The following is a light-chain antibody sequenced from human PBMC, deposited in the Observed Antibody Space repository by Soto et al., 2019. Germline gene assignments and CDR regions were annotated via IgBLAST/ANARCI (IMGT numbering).Light chain of an antibody. Sequence: DMQMTQSPSSLSASVGDRVTITSRASQSISSYLNWYQQKPGKAPKLLIYAASSLQSGVPSRFSGSGSGTDFTLTISSLQPEDFATYYCQQSYSTPQTFGQGTKVEIK. CDR2: AAS. V-gene: IGKV1-39*01. CDR1: QSISSY. CDR3: QQSYSTPQT. J-gene: IGKJ1*01.